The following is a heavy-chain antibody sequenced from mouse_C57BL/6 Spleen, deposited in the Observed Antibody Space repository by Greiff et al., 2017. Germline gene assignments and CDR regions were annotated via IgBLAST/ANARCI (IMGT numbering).Heavy chain of an antibody. J-gene: IGHJ1*03. CDR3: ARDGYPWYFDV. Sequence: EVKLVESGPGLVKPSQSLSLTCSVTGYSITSGYYWNWIRQFPGNKLEWMGYISYDGSNNYNPSLKNRSSITLDTSKNQFFLKLNSVTTEDTATYYCARDGYPWYFDVWGT. D-gene: IGHD2-2*01. V-gene: IGHV3-6*01. CDR2: ISYDGSN. CDR1: GYSITSGYY.